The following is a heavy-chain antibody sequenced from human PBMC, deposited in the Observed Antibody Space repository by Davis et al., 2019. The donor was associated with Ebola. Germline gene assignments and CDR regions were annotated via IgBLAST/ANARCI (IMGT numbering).Heavy chain of an antibody. CDR1: GFTFSDYY. CDR3: ATLRYFDWLFPNGPDY. V-gene: IGHV3-33*08. J-gene: IGHJ4*02. CDR2: IWYDGSNK. Sequence: GESLKISCAASGFTFSDYYMSWIRQAPGKGLEWVAVIWYDGSNKYYADSVKGRFTISRDNSKNTLYLQMNSLRAEDTAVYYCATLRYFDWLFPNGPDYWGQGTLVTVSS. D-gene: IGHD3-9*01.